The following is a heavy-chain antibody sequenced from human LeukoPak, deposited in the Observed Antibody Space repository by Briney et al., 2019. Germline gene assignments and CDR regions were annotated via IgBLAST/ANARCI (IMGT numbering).Heavy chain of an antibody. CDR3: AREFTLRQWLVPDYFDY. J-gene: IGHJ4*02. D-gene: IGHD6-19*01. Sequence: GGSLRLSCAASGFTFSSYAMSWVRQAPGKGLEWVSAISGSGGSTYYADSVKGRFTISRDNSKNTLYLQMNSLRAEDTAVYYCAREFTLRQWLVPDYFDYWGQGTLVTVSS. V-gene: IGHV3-23*01. CDR2: ISGSGGST. CDR1: GFTFSSYA.